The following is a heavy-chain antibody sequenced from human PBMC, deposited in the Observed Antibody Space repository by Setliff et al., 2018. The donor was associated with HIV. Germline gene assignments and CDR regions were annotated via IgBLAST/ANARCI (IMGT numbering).Heavy chain of an antibody. CDR2: IYTSGST. J-gene: IGHJ4*02. CDR1: GGSISSGSYY. V-gene: IGHV4-61*09. Sequence: LSLTCTVSGGSISSGSYYWSWIRQPAGKGLEWIGHIYTSGSTNYNPSLRSRVTISIDTSKSQFSLKLSSVTAADTAVYFCARQADYYDSGTYPAVFDLWGQGTLVTVSS. CDR3: ARQADYYDSGTYPAVFDL. D-gene: IGHD3-22*01.